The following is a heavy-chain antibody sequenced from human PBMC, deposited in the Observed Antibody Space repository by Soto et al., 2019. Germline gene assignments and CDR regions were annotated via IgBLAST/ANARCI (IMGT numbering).Heavy chain of an antibody. Sequence: LRLSCAASGFTFSDYYMSWIRRAPGKGLEWVSYIRTSGGTIYYADSVKGRFTISRDNAKNSLFLQMNSLRAEDTAVYYCARGAGSYSGYDYLFDYWGQGTLVTVSS. D-gene: IGHD5-12*01. V-gene: IGHV3-11*01. CDR1: GFTFSDYY. CDR2: IRTSGGTI. J-gene: IGHJ4*02. CDR3: ARGAGSYSGYDYLFDY.